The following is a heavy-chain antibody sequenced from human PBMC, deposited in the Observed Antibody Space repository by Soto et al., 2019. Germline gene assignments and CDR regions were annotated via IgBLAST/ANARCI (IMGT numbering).Heavy chain of an antibody. V-gene: IGHV3-7*03. Sequence: EVQLVQSGGGLVQPGGPLSPSGFGSESPFPDFSWTGVLRAPGKGLGWGANIRPDGYGPNLVESVKGRFTTSRDNAKNSLFLQMNGLRADDTAVYYCAGWGGHDYNYWGQGILVTVSS. CDR1: ESPFPDFS. CDR2: IRPDGYGP. CDR3: AGWGGHDYNY. J-gene: IGHJ4*02. D-gene: IGHD4-4*01.